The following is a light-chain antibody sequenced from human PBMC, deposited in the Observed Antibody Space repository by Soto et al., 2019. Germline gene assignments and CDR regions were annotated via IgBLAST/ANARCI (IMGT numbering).Light chain of an antibody. CDR2: SAF. CDR3: QQGSTTPIT. Sequence: DIQMTQSPSSLSASIGDRVTITSRAGQNIGSFLNWDQQKRGEAPRLLVYSAFRIQSGVPSRFNASGSGTDFTLSISSLQPEDFSTYYCQQGSTTPITFGLGTRLEIK. J-gene: IGKJ5*01. CDR1: QNIGSF. V-gene: IGKV1-39*01.